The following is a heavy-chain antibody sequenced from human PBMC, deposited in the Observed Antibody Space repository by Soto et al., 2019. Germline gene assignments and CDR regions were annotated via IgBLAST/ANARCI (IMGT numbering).Heavy chain of an antibody. Sequence: PSETLSLTCAVHGGSFSGYYWDWIRQPPGKGLEWIGEIYHSGSTNYNPSLKSRVTISVDKSKNQFSLKLSSVTAADTAVYYCARDGYNREFDYWGQGTLVTVSS. CDR2: IYHSGST. D-gene: IGHD5-12*01. J-gene: IGHJ4*02. V-gene: IGHV4-34*01. CDR1: GGSFSGYY. CDR3: ARDGYNREFDY.